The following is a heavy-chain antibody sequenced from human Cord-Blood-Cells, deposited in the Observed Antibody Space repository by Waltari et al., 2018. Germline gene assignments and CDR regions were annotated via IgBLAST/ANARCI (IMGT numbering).Heavy chain of an antibody. J-gene: IGHJ4*02. CDR1: GFTFSSLA. CDR2: ISGSGGST. Sequence: EVQLLESGGGLVQPGGSLRLSCAASGFTFSSLAMRWVRQPPGKGLEWVSAISGSGGSTYYADSVKGRFTISRDNSKNTLYLQMNSLRAEDTAVYYCAKGVVVVAAPSYWGQGTLVTVSS. CDR3: AKGVVVVAAPSY. D-gene: IGHD2-15*01. V-gene: IGHV3-23*01.